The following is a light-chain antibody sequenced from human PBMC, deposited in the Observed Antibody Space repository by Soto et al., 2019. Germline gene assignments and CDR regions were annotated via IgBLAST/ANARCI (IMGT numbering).Light chain of an antibody. V-gene: IGLV2-14*01. CDR3: SSYTISDTK. Sequence: QSALTQPASVSGSPGQSITISCTGTSTDVHNYNYVSWYQQHPGKAPKVLIYDVSNRPSGVSNRFSGSKSGNTASLTISGLQPEDEADYYCSSYTISDTKFGGGTKVTVL. J-gene: IGLJ2*01. CDR2: DVS. CDR1: STDVHNYNY.